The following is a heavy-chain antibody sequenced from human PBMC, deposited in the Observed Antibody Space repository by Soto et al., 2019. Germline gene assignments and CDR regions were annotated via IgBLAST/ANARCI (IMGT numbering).Heavy chain of an antibody. Sequence: PGGSLRLSCAASGFTFNIYGMHWVRQAPDKGLEWVALISYDGSNQYYADSVKGRFTISRDNSKNTLFLQMNSLRADDTAVYYCARGDYYDRRFDYWGQGTLVTVSS. J-gene: IGHJ4*02. D-gene: IGHD3-22*01. V-gene: IGHV3-30*03. CDR1: GFTFNIYG. CDR3: ARGDYYDRRFDY. CDR2: ISYDGSNQ.